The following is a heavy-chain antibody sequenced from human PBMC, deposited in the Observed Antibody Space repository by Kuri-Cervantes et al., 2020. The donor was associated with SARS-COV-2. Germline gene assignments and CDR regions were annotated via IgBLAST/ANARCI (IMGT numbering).Heavy chain of an antibody. CDR3: ARVPYSPLRRDDYYYDSSVPWYYYYGMDV. CDR1: GYTFTGYY. J-gene: IGHJ6*02. D-gene: IGHD3-22*01. CDR2: INPNSSGT. Sequence: ASVKVSCKASGYTFTGYYMHWVRQAPGQGLEWMGWINPNSSGTNYAQKLQGRVTMTTDTSTSTAYMELRSLRSDDTAVYYCARVPYSPLRRDDYYYDSSVPWYYYYGMDVWGQGTTVTVSS. V-gene: IGHV1-2*02.